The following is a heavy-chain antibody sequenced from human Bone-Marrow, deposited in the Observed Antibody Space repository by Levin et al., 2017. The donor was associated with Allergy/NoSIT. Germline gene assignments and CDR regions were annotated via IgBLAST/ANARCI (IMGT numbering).Heavy chain of an antibody. V-gene: IGHV3-21*01. D-gene: IGHD6-19*01. Sequence: SGGSLRLSCATSGFTFSSYTMNWVRQAPGKGLEWVSSISGASTYIYDADSVKGRFTISRDNAKNSLYLQMNSLRAEDTAVYFCARGWSYSRGWYYFDYWGQGTPVTVSS. CDR1: GFTFSSYT. CDR2: ISGASTYI. CDR3: ARGWSYSRGWYYFDY. J-gene: IGHJ4*02.